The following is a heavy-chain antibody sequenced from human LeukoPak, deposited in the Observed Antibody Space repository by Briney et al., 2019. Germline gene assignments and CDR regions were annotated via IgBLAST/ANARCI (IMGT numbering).Heavy chain of an antibody. J-gene: IGHJ4*02. V-gene: IGHV1-18*01. D-gene: IGHD3-10*01. CDR1: GYTFTSYG. Sequence: ASVKASCKASGYTFTSYGISWVRQAPGQGLEWMGWISAYNGNTNYAQKLQGRVTMTTDTSTSTAYMELRSLRSDDTAVYYCARATWDGSGSSAIDYWGQGTLVTVSS. CDR3: ARATWDGSGSSAIDY. CDR2: ISAYNGNT.